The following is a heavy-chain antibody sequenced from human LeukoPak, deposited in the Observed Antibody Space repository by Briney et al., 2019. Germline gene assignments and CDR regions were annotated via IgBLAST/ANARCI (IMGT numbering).Heavy chain of an antibody. J-gene: IGHJ6*02. V-gene: IGHV1-18*01. CDR2: ISAYNGTT. Sequence: ASPRVSCKPSRDTFTGYAISCVRHTPGQGLEWMGWISAYNGTTNFAQKLQGRVTMTTATSTSRAYMELRSLRSDDTAVYYCARDPHKYEFWSGPTYGMDVWGQGTTVTVSS. CDR1: RDTFTGYA. D-gene: IGHD3-3*01. CDR3: ARDPHKYEFWSGPTYGMDV.